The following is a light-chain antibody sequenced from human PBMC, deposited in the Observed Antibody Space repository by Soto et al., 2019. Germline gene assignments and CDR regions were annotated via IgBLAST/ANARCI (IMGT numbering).Light chain of an antibody. J-gene: IGKJ1*01. Sequence: DIQMTQSPSSLSASVGDRVTITCRASQNINSFLNWYQQKPGKAPELLIYAASSLQTGVPSRFSGSGSATDFTLTISSLQPEDFATYFCQQTYTNPPWTFGQGTKVEIK. CDR3: QQTYTNPPWT. V-gene: IGKV1-39*01. CDR2: AAS. CDR1: QNINSF.